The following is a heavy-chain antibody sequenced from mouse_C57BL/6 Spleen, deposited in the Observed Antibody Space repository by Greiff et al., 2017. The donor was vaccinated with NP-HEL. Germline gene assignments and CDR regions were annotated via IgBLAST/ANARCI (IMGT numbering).Heavy chain of an antibody. CDR3: ARKVITTVVASGSFDV. J-gene: IGHJ1*03. D-gene: IGHD1-1*01. CDR2: IWTGGGT. Sequence: VKLMESGPGLVAPSQSLSITCTVSGFSLTSYAISWVRQPPGKGLEWLGVIWTGGGTNYNSALKSRLSISKDNSKSQVFLKMNSLQTDDTARYYCARKVITTVVASGSFDVWGTGTTVTVSS. CDR1: GFSLTSYA. V-gene: IGHV2-9-1*01.